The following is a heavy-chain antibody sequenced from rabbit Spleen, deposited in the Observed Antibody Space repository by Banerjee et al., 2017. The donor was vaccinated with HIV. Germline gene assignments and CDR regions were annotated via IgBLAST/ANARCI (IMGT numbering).Heavy chain of an antibody. CDR1: GVSFSSSSY. D-gene: IGHD1-1*01. V-gene: IGHV1S40*01. Sequence: QSLEESGGDLVKPGASLTLTCTASGVSFSSSSYMCWVRQAPGKGLEWIACINIVTGKSVYASWAKGRFTMSRTSSTTVTLQMTSLTAADTATYFCARDTSSSFSSYGMDLWGPGTLVTVS. CDR3: ARDTSSSFSSYGMDL. J-gene: IGHJ6*01. CDR2: INIVTGKS.